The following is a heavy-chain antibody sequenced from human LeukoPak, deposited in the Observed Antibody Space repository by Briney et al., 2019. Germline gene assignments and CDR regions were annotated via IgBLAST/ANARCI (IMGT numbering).Heavy chain of an antibody. J-gene: IGHJ4*02. CDR3: ARRGYCASASCYRVFDY. Sequence: SETLSLTCAVYGGSFSGYYWSWIRQPPGKGLEWIGEINHSGSTNYNPSLKSRVTISVDTSKNQFSLKLSSVTATDTAIYYCARRGYCASASCYRVFDYWGQGTLVTVSS. CDR1: GGSFSGYY. D-gene: IGHD2-2*02. CDR2: INHSGST. V-gene: IGHV4-34*01.